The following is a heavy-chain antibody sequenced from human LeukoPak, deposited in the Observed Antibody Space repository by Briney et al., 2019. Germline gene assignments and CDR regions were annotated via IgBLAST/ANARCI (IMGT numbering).Heavy chain of an antibody. CDR3: ARQGPLTTAVTTRTNPFDY. V-gene: IGHV4-59*08. Sequence: SDTVSLTCTVWGRSISSSYWRWIRQPPGRGLDWIGYIYYSGSTNYNPSLKSRVTISVDTSKHQFSLKLNSVTAADTAVYYCARQGPLTTAVTTRTNPFDYWGQGTLVTVSS. CDR2: IYYSGST. J-gene: IGHJ4*02. D-gene: IGHD4-11*01. CDR1: GRSISSSY.